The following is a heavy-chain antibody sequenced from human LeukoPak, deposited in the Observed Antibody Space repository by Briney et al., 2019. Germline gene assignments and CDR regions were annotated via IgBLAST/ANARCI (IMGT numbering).Heavy chain of an antibody. J-gene: IGHJ3*02. CDR3: ARELEGANAFDI. Sequence: GGSLRLSCAASGFTFSSYAMHWVRQAPGKGLEWVAVISYDGSNKYYADSVKGRSTISRDNSKNTLYLQMNSLRAEDTAVYYCARELEGANAFDIWGQGTMVTVSS. CDR1: GFTFSSYA. D-gene: IGHD1-26*01. CDR2: ISYDGSNK. V-gene: IGHV3-30-3*01.